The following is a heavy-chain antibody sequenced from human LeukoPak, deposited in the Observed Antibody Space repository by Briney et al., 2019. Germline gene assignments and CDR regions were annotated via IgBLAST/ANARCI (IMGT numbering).Heavy chain of an antibody. CDR2: INPKSGET. V-gene: IGHV1-2*02. CDR3: AREAGDNTYNV. J-gene: IGHJ3*01. D-gene: IGHD7-27*01. Sequence: ASVKVSCKASRYTFTDYYMHSVRQAPGQGLEWMGGINPKSGETRYEQNFQGRVTMTMDTSITTAYMELSRLRSDDTAVYYCAREAGDNTYNVWGQGTMVTVSS. CDR1: RYTFTDYY.